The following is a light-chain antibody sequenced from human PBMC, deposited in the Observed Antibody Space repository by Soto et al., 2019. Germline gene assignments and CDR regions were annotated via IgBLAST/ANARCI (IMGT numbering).Light chain of an antibody. V-gene: IGKV3-11*01. J-gene: IGKJ2*01. CDR2: DAS. CDR3: QQRSNWPPENT. CDR1: QSVRSY. Sequence: EIVLTQSPATLSLSPGERATLSCRASQSVRSYLAWYQQKPGQAPRLLIYDASNMATGIPARFSGSGSGTDFTLTISSLEPEDFAVYYCQQRSNWPPENTFGQGTKLEIK.